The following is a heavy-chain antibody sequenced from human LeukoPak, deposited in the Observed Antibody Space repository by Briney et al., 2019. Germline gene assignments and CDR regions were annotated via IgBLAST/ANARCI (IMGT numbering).Heavy chain of an antibody. J-gene: IGHJ4*02. Sequence: PSETLSLTCTVSGGSISSYFWSWIRQPPGKGLEWNGYIYYSGSTYYNPSLKSRVTISVDRSKNQFSLKLSSVTAADTAVYYCARHSSPGYSSSWYDYWGQGTLVTVSS. CDR2: IYYSGST. CDR1: GGSISSYF. V-gene: IGHV4-59*08. CDR3: ARHSSPGYSSSWYDY. D-gene: IGHD6-13*01.